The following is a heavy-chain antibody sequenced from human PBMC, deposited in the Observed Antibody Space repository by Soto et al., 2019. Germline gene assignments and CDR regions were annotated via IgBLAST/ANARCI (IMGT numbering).Heavy chain of an antibody. CDR3: ARGFLVRGVFFPH. CDR2: INHSGST. V-gene: IGHV4-34*01. CDR1: GGSFSGYY. D-gene: IGHD3-10*01. Sequence: SATLSLTCAVYGGSFSGYYWSWIRQPPGKGLEWIGEINHSGSTNYNPSLKSRVTISVDTSKNQFSLKLSSVTAADTAVYYCARGFLVRGVFFPHWGQGTLVTVSS. J-gene: IGHJ4*02.